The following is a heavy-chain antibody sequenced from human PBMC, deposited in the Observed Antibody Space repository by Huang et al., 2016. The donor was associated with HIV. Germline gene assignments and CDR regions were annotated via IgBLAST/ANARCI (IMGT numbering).Heavy chain of an antibody. Sequence: QPRLQESGPGLVKPSETLSLTCTVSVVSVTRSPWYWVWVRQSPGKGLEWIASINYDGSTYYNSSLKSRLTTSLDTSKNQFSLKLTSVTAADTAVYFCARDIAIFGDPLDSWGQGTAVTVSS. CDR1: VVSVTRSPWY. J-gene: IGHJ4*02. CDR3: ARDIAIFGDPLDS. D-gene: IGHD3-3*01. CDR2: INYDGST. V-gene: IGHV4-39*01.